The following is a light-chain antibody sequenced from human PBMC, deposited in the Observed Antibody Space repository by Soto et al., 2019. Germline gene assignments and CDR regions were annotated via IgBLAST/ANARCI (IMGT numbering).Light chain of an antibody. V-gene: IGLV2-8*01. J-gene: IGLJ1*01. CDR1: SSDVGGYNY. CDR2: EVT. CDR3: MSYAGMYTYV. Sequence: QSVPTQPPSASGSPGQSVTISCTGTSSDVGGYNYLSWYQHRPGKAPHLIIYEVTKRPSGVPNRFFGSKSGNTASLTVSGLQAEDEADYFCMSYAGMYTYVFGTGTKVTVL.